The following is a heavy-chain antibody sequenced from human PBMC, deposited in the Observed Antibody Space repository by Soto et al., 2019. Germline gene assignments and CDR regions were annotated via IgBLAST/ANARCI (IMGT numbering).Heavy chain of an antibody. Sequence: HVCCLELGSASCGVSLMIYAMHWVRQAPGKVLEWVAVISYDGSNKYYADSVKGRFTISRDNSKNTLYLQMNSLRADDTAVYYSVKGPLALQPMVRQVFAYWGQGSL. J-gene: IGHJ4*02. D-gene: IGHD6-13*01. CDR2: ISYDGSNK. CDR1: GVSLMIYA. V-gene: IGHV3-30-3*02. CDR3: VKGPLALQPMVRQVFAY.